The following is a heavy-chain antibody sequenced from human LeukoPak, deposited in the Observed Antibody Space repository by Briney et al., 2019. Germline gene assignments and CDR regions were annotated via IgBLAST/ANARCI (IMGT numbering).Heavy chain of an antibody. CDR3: ARDRYYGSGIYDY. CDR2: ISSSGSTI. V-gene: IGHV3-48*03. CDR1: GFTFSNYE. D-gene: IGHD3-10*01. J-gene: IGHJ4*02. Sequence: GGSLRLSCAASGFTFSNYELHWVRQAPGRGLEWVSYISSSGSTIYYADSVKGRFTISRDNAKNSLYLQMNSLRAEDTAVYYCARDRYYGSGIYDYWGQGTLVTVSS.